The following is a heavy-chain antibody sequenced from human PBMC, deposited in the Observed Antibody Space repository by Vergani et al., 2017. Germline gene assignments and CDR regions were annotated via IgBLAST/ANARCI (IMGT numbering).Heavy chain of an antibody. V-gene: IGHV5-10-1*03. CDR2: IDPSDSYT. J-gene: IGHJ5*02. CDR3: ARQAGYYDSSGYYYRNWFDP. CDR1: GYSFTSYW. Sequence: EVQLVQSGAEVKKPGESLRISCKGSGYSFTSYWISWVRQMPGKGLEWMGRIDPSDSYTNYSPSFQGHVTISADKSISTAYLQWSSLKASDTAMYYCARQAGYYDSSGYYYRNWFDPWGQGTLVTVSS. D-gene: IGHD3-22*01.